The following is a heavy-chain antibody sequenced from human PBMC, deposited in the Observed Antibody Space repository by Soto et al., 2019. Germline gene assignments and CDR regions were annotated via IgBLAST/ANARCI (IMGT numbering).Heavy chain of an antibody. J-gene: IGHJ3*02. CDR1: GFIFRNSA. CDR2: ISAGGDRA. CDR3: GKDPNGNYVGGFDI. Sequence: SLRLSCIASGFIFRNSAMSWVRQAPGKGLEWVSGISAGGDRAYYADSVKGRFIISRDNSRNVLSLEMSSLRADDTALYYCGKDPNGNYVGGFDIRRQGTMVTVSS. V-gene: IGHV3-23*01. D-gene: IGHD1-7*01.